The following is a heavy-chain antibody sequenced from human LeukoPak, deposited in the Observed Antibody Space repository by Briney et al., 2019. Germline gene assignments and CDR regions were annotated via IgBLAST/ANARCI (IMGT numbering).Heavy chain of an antibody. J-gene: IGHJ3*02. Sequence: SETLSLTCTVSGASIDSYYWSWIRQPPGKRLEWIGYTHNNGDSNYNPSLKSRLTISVDTSKNEVSLVLTSATAADTALYYCARQPGGTAAFDIWAQGIMVTVSA. CDR3: ARQPGGTAAFDI. CDR1: GASIDSYY. V-gene: IGHV4-59*08. D-gene: IGHD6-13*01. CDR2: THNNGDS.